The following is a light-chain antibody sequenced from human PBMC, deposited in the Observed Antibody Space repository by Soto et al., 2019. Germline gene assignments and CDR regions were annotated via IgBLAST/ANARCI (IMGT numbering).Light chain of an antibody. CDR2: INS. CDR1: SSNIGRNT. J-gene: IGLJ3*02. V-gene: IGLV1-44*01. Sequence: QSVLTQPPSASCTPGQRIIISCSGSSSNIGRNTVNWYQHLPGRAPKVLIYINSHRPSGVSDRFSGSQSGSSASLAISGLQSEDEADYYCAAWDDNLRGVLFGGGTQLTVL. CDR3: AAWDDNLRGVL.